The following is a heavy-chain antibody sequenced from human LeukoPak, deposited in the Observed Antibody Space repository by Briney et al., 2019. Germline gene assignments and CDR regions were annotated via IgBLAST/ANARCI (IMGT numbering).Heavy chain of an antibody. D-gene: IGHD3-10*01. Sequence: SHTPSPTCTLFARSISSSTSYWGWIRPPPRKWLEWIGSMYYSASPYYNPSLKIRVTISVDTSKNQYSLKLTSVTAADPAVYYRARESPFWHYYGSGSYRDYWGQGNLVTVSP. J-gene: IGHJ4*02. V-gene: IGHV4-39*07. CDR2: MYYSASP. CDR3: ARESPFWHYYGSGSYRDY. CDR1: ARSISSSTSY.